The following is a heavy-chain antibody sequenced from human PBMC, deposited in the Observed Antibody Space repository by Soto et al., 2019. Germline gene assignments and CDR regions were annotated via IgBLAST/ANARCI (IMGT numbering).Heavy chain of an antibody. J-gene: IGHJ4*02. D-gene: IGHD2-15*01. CDR2: LANDGSYQ. V-gene: IGHV3-30*03. CDR1: GFTFSGYG. CDR3: ARSIGGSSYYPPDY. Sequence: QVQLVESGGGVVQPGGSLRLSCAASGFTFSGYGMHWVRQSPGEGLEWVAILANDGSYQYYAESVKGRFTISRDNSKNTLYLQMDSLRPEDTVVYYCARSIGGSSYYPPDYWGQGTLVTVSS.